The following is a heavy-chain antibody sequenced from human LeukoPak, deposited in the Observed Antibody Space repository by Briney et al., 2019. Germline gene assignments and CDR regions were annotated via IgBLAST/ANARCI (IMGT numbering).Heavy chain of an antibody. J-gene: IGHJ6*04. Sequence: SGGSLRLSCAASGFTFSSYEMNWVRQAPGKGLEWFSYISSSGSTKYYAASVKGRFTLSRDNAKNSLYLQMNSLRAEDTAVYYCAELGITMIGGVWGKGTTVTISS. D-gene: IGHD3-10*02. CDR2: ISSSGSTK. V-gene: IGHV3-48*03. CDR3: AELGITMIGGV. CDR1: GFTFSSYE.